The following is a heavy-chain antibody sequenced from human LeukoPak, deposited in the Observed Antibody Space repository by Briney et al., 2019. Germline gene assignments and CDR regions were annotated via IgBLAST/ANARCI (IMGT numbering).Heavy chain of an antibody. D-gene: IGHD3-22*01. CDR3: ARGSVASYYFDSSGP. J-gene: IGHJ5*02. CDR1: GGSITSYY. V-gene: IGHV4-59*01. CDR2: TYYSGDT. Sequence: PSETLSLTCTVSGGSITSYYWSWIRQPPGKGLEWIGYTYYSGDTNYNPSLKSRVTISVDTSKNQFSLKLSSVTAADAAVYYCARGSVASYYFDSSGPWGQGALVIVSS.